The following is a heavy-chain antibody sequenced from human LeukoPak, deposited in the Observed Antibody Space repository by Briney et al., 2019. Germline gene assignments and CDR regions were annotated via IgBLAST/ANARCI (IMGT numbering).Heavy chain of an antibody. CDR2: ISWNSGSI. D-gene: IGHD2-8*01. CDR3: AEGGVLMVYAIDY. Sequence: GGSLRLSCAASGFTFDDYAMHWVRQAPGKGLEWVSGISWNSGSIGYADSVKGRFTISRDNAKNSLYLQMNSLRAEDTALYYCAEGGVLMVYAIDYWGQGTLVTVSS. CDR1: GFTFDDYA. J-gene: IGHJ4*02. V-gene: IGHV3-9*01.